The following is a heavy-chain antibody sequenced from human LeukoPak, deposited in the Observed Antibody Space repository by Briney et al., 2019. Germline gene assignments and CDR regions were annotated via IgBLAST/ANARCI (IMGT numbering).Heavy chain of an antibody. CDR2: ISGSSKSI. Sequence: GGSLCLSCAASGFTFSSYSMNWVRPAPGKGLEWVSSISGSSKSIYYADSVRGRFTISRDNAKNSLYLQMNSLRAEDTAVYYCARSNYYGSGSYYDYWGQGTLVTVSS. CDR3: ARSNYYGSGSYYDY. V-gene: IGHV3-21*01. J-gene: IGHJ4*02. CDR1: GFTFSSYS. D-gene: IGHD3-10*01.